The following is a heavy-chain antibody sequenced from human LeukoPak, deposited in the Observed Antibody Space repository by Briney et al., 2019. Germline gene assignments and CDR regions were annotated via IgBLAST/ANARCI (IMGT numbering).Heavy chain of an antibody. D-gene: IGHD3-10*01. CDR1: GFTFGAYC. J-gene: IGHJ6*02. Sequence: GRSLRLSCAASGFTFGAYCMQWVRQPPGKGLEWVSAIKWNSDTIHYAHSVRGRFTISRDNAKNTLYLQMNSLRVEDTAFYFCTKDISSGRPAPYGMDVWGHGTTVTVSS. CDR2: IKWNSDTI. CDR3: TKDISSGRPAPYGMDV. V-gene: IGHV3-9*01.